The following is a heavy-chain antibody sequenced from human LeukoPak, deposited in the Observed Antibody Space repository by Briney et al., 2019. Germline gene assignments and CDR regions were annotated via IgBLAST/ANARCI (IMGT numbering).Heavy chain of an antibody. Sequence: PGGSLRLSRAPAGFTSTIYRMNSVRHAPGKWLECLSSISSSSSYIYYENSVKGRFTISRDNSKNTLYLQMNSLRAEDTAVYYCAKDFYYYGSGSLYYMDVWGKGTTVTISS. CDR3: AKDFYYYGSGSLYYMDV. J-gene: IGHJ6*03. CDR1: GFTSTIYR. D-gene: IGHD3-10*01. V-gene: IGHV3-21*01. CDR2: ISSSSSYI.